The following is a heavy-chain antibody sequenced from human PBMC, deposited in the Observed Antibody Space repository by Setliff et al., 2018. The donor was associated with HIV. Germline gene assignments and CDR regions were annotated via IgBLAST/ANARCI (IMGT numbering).Heavy chain of an antibody. J-gene: IGHJ4*02. Sequence: SETLSLTCHVSGGSISNGGYYWSWIRQPPGKGLEWIGEINHSGSTNYNPSLKSRVTMSVDTSKNQFSLKMTSVTAADTAIYYCVRGALSLTMTKLLSFFDSWGQGTQVTVSS. CDR3: VRGALSLTMTKLLSFFDS. CDR2: INHSGST. D-gene: IGHD3-22*01. CDR1: GGSISNGGYY. V-gene: IGHV4-34*01.